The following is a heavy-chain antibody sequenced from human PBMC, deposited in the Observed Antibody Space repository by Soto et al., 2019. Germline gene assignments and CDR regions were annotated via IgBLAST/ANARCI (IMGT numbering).Heavy chain of an antibody. D-gene: IGHD3-22*01. Sequence: ASVKVSCKASGYTFTSYGISWVRQAPGQGLEWMGWISAYNGNTNYAQKLQGRVTMTTDTSTSTAYMELRSLRSDDTAVYYCARDALDYYDSSGPLSSYGMDVWGQGTTVTVSS. V-gene: IGHV1-18*01. CDR1: GYTFTSYG. CDR2: ISAYNGNT. CDR3: ARDALDYYDSSGPLSSYGMDV. J-gene: IGHJ6*02.